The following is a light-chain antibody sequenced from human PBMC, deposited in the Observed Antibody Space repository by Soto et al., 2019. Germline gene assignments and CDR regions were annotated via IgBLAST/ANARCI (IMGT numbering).Light chain of an antibody. CDR3: HQYNNWPPWT. Sequence: EVVMTQSPVTLALSPGERATLSCRASQSVSSNLAWYQQKPGQAPRLLIYVASTRATGIPARFSGSGSGTEFTLTISSRQSEDFAVYYCHQYNNWPPWTFGQGTKVDIK. V-gene: IGKV3-15*01. J-gene: IGKJ1*01. CDR2: VAS. CDR1: QSVSSN.